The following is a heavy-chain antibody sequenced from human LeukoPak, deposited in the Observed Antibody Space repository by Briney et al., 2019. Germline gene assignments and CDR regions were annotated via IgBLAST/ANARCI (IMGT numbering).Heavy chain of an antibody. CDR3: ARDPSPTLYYYYGMDV. J-gene: IGHJ6*04. CDR1: GYTFTNYG. CDR2: ISAYNGNT. Sequence: GAPVKGSCKASGYTFTNYGISWVRQAPGQGLEWMGWISAYNGNTNYAQKLQGRVTMTTDTSTSTAYMELRSLRSDDTAVYYCARDPSPTLYYYYGMDVWGKGTTVTVSS. V-gene: IGHV1-18*04.